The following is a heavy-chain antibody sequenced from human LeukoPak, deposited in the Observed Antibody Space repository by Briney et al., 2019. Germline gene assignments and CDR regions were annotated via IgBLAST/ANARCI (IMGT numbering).Heavy chain of an antibody. CDR3: AAGPWELDF. J-gene: IGHJ4*02. V-gene: IGHV4-39*07. CDR2: IYYSGST. Sequence: SETLSLTCTVSGGSISSSSYYWGWIRQPPGKGLEWIGSIYYSGSTYYNPSLKSRVTISVDTSKSQFSLKLSSVTPADTAMYYCAAGPWELDFWGQGTLVTVSS. CDR1: GGSISSSSYY. D-gene: IGHD1-26*01.